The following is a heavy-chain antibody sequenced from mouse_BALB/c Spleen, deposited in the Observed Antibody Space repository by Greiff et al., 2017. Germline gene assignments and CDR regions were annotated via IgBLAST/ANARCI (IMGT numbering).Heavy chain of an antibody. CDR2: IWAGGST. CDR1: GFSFTSYG. Sequence: QVQVQQSGPGLVEPSRSLSITCAVSGFSFTSYGVHWVRQPPGKGLEWLGVIWAGGSTNYNSALMSRLCISKDNSKSQVFLKMNSLQTDDTAMYYCARAPHGYFDYWGQGTTLTVSS. D-gene: IGHD1-1*02. J-gene: IGHJ2*01. CDR3: ARAPHGYFDY. V-gene: IGHV2-9*02.